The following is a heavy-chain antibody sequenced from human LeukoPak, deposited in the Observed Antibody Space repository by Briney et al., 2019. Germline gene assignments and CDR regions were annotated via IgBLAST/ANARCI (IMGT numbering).Heavy chain of an antibody. V-gene: IGHV6-1*01. CDR1: GDSVSSNSAA. Sequence: SQTLSLTCAISGDSVSSNSAAWNWIRQSPSRGLEWLGRTYYRSKWYNDYAVSVKSRITINSDTSKNQFSLQLNSVTPEDTAVYYCARCNPVWSGYYTVGPYYMDVWGKGTTVTVSS. D-gene: IGHD3-3*01. CDR3: ARCNPVWSGYYTVGPYYMDV. J-gene: IGHJ6*03. CDR2: TYYRSKWYN.